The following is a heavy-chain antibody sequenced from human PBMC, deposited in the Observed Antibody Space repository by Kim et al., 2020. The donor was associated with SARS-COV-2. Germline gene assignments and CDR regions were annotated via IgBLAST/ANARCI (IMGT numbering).Heavy chain of an antibody. Sequence: SETLSLTCTVSGGSISSGGYYWSWIRQHPGKGLEWIGYTYYSGSTYYNPSLKSRVTISVDTSKNQFSLKLSSVTAADTAVYDCARDEKLGIDYCGQGTLGTVSS. D-gene: IGHD7-27*01. V-gene: IGHV4-31*03. J-gene: IGHJ4*02. CDR2: TYYSGST. CDR1: GGSISSGGYY. CDR3: ARDEKLGIDY.